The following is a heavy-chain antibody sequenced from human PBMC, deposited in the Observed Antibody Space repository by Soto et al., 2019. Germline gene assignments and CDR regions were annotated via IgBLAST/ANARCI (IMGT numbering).Heavy chain of an antibody. Sequence: QVQLQESGPGLVKPSETLSLTCTVSGGSISSYYWSWIRQPPGKGLEWIGYIYYSGSTNYNPSLNGRVTISVHTSKHQFSLKLSSVTAADTAVYYCARDYDSSGYVTYFQHWGQGTLVTVSS. D-gene: IGHD3-22*01. CDR1: GGSISSYY. J-gene: IGHJ1*01. CDR2: IYYSGST. CDR3: ARDYDSSGYVTYFQH. V-gene: IGHV4-59*12.